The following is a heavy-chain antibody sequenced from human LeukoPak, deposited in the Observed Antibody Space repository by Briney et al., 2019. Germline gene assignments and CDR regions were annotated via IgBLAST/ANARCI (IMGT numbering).Heavy chain of an antibody. CDR2: INTSGST. CDR1: GGSISSGSYY. V-gene: IGHV4-61*02. Sequence: PSETLSLTCTVSGGSISSGSYYWSWIRQPAGKGLEWIGRINTSGSTNYNPSLKSRVTISVDTSKNQFSLKLSSVTAADTAVYYCARDSGHNYYDSRSFDYWGQGTLVTVSS. CDR3: ARDSGHNYYDSRSFDY. J-gene: IGHJ4*02. D-gene: IGHD3-22*01.